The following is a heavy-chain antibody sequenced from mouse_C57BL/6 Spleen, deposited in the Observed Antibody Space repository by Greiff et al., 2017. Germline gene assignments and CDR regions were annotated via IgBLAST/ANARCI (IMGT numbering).Heavy chain of an antibody. CDR2: ISDGGSYT. Sequence: EVHLVESGGGLVKPGGSLKLSCAASGFTFSSYAMSWVRQTPEKRLEWVATISDGGSYTYSPDNVKGRFTISRDNAKNNLYLQMSHLKSEDTAMYYCARDEGFYYYAMDYWGQGTSVTVSS. CDR3: ARDEGFYYYAMDY. CDR1: GFTFSSYA. J-gene: IGHJ4*01. V-gene: IGHV5-4*01.